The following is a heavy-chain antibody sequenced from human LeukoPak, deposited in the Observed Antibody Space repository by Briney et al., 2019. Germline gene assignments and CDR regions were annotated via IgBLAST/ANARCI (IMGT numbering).Heavy chain of an antibody. CDR2: IYNSGST. V-gene: IGHV4-59*12. Sequence: PSETLSLTCTVSGGSISSYYWSWIRQTPGKGLEWIGYIYNSGSTNYNPSLKSRVTISVDRSKNQFSLKLSSVTAADTAVYYCAGLYCSSTSCYTDPWGQGTLVTVSS. CDR1: GGSISSYY. J-gene: IGHJ5*02. CDR3: AGLYCSSTSCYTDP. D-gene: IGHD2-2*01.